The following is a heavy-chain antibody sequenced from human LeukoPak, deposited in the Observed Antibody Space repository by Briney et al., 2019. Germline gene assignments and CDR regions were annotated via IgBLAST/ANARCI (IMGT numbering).Heavy chain of an antibody. CDR1: GGSISSYY. Sequence: SETLSLTCTVSGGSISSYYWSWIRQPPRKGLEWIGYIYYSGSTNYNPSLTSRVTISVDTSKNQFSLKLSSVTAADTAVYYCARGVLSFDLWGQGTLVTVSS. CDR3: ARGVLSFDL. V-gene: IGHV4-59*01. J-gene: IGHJ5*02. CDR2: IYYSGST.